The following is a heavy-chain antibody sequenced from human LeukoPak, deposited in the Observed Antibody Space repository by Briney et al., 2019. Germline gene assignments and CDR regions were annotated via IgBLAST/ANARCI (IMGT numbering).Heavy chain of an antibody. CDR1: GYPFTAYY. Sequence: ASVKVSCKASGYPFTAYYMHWVRQAPGQGLAWMGWINCNSGDTNYAQKFQGRVTMTRDTSITTAYMELSRVTSDDTAVYYCARDWFDVAFDPWGQGTLVTVSS. J-gene: IGHJ5*02. V-gene: IGHV1-2*02. D-gene: IGHD3-10*01. CDR2: INCNSGDT. CDR3: ARDWFDVAFDP.